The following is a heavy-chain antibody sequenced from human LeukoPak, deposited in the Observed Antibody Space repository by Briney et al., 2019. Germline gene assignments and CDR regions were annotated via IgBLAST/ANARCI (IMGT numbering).Heavy chain of an antibody. CDR1: GFSINTDYY. CDR3: ARVPYCGGDCYSNWFDP. J-gene: IGHJ5*02. CDR2: VSRSGST. Sequence: SETLSLTCSVSGFSINTDYYWGWIRQPPGKGLQWLGSVSRSGSTFYSPSLKSRISMSVDTSKSQFSLQLSSVTAADTAVYYCARVPYCGGDCYSNWFDPWGQGTLVTVSS. D-gene: IGHD2-21*02. V-gene: IGHV4-38-2*02.